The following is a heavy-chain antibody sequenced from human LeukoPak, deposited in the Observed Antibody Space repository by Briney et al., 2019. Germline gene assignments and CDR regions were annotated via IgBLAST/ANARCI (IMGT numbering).Heavy chain of an antibody. D-gene: IGHD3-9*01. Sequence: GASVKVSCKASGYTFTGYYMHWVRQAPGQGLEWMGWINPNSGGTNYAQKFQGRVTMTRDTSISTAYMELSRLRSDDTAVYYCARAQSPSIFITIAFDIWGQGTMVTVSS. CDR3: ARAQSPSIFITIAFDI. V-gene: IGHV1-2*02. J-gene: IGHJ3*02. CDR1: GYTFTGYY. CDR2: INPNSGGT.